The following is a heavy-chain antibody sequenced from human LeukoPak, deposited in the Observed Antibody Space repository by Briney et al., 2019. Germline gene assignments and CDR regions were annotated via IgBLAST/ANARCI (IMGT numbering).Heavy chain of an antibody. CDR3: ARVRGRIAVAARPRYFDY. CDR2: IYYSGST. V-gene: IGHV4-39*07. D-gene: IGHD6-19*01. CDR1: GGSISSSSYY. J-gene: IGHJ4*02. Sequence: SETLSLTCTVSGGSISSSSYYWGWIRQPPGKGLEWIGSIYYSGSTYYNPSLKSRVTISVDTSKNQFSLKLSSVTAADTAVYYCARVRGRIAVAARPRYFDYWGQGTLVTVSS.